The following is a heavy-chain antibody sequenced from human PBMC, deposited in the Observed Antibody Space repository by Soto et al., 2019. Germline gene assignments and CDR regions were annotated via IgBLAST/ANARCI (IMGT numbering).Heavy chain of an antibody. CDR2: ISGSGGST. CDR3: RAYYDFWSGYQTPYYFDY. CDR1: GFTFSSYA. V-gene: IGHV3-23*01. D-gene: IGHD3-3*01. J-gene: IGHJ4*02. Sequence: PGGSLRLSCAASGFTFSSYAMSWVRQAPGKGLEWVSAISGSGGSTYYADSVKGRFTISRDNSKNTLYLQMNSLRAEDTAVYYCRAYYDFWSGYQTPYYFDYWGQGTLVTVSS.